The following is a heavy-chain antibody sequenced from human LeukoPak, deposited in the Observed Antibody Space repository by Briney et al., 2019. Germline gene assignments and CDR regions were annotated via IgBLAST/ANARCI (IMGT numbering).Heavy chain of an antibody. CDR3: AKDFYGDYLDY. CDR1: GFTFSSFG. V-gene: IGHV3-30*18. Sequence: GGSLRLSCAASGFTFSSFGMHWVRQAPGKGLEWVAVISYDGFNKYYAESLEGRFTISRDNSKNTLYLQMNSLRAEDTAVYYCAKDFYGDYLDYWGQGTLVTVSS. CDR2: ISYDGFNK. D-gene: IGHD4-17*01. J-gene: IGHJ4*02.